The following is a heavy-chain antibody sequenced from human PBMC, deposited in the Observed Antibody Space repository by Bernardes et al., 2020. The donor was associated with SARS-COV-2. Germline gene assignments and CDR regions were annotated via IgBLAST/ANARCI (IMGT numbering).Heavy chain of an antibody. J-gene: IGHJ6*02. V-gene: IGHV3-30*18. D-gene: IGHD3-22*01. CDR2: ISYDGSNK. CDR1: GFTFSSYG. Sequence: GSLRLSCAASGFTFSSYGMHWVRQAPGKGLEWVAVISYDGSNKYYADSVKGRFTISRDNSKNTLYLQMNSLRAEDTAVYYCAKDPGYYYDSSGYYPPYYYYGMDVWGQGTTVTVSS. CDR3: AKDPGYYYDSSGYYPPYYYYGMDV.